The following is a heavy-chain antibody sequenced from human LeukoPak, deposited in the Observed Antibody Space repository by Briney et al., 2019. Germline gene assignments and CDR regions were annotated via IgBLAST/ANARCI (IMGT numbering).Heavy chain of an antibody. CDR1: GYTLTSYD. CDR2: MNPNSGNT. Sequence: GASVKVSCKASGYTLTSYDINWVRQATGQGLEWMGWMNPNSGNTGYAQKFQGRVTITRNTSISTAYMELSSLRSEDTAVYYCARVPAATHYTYYFDYWGQGTLVTVSS. V-gene: IGHV1-8*03. CDR3: ARVPAATHYTYYFDY. J-gene: IGHJ4*02. D-gene: IGHD2-2*01.